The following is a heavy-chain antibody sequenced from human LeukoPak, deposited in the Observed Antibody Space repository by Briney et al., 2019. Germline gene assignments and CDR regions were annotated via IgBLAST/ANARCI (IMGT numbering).Heavy chain of an antibody. J-gene: IGHJ4*02. Sequence: SETLSLTCTVSGASISSGSYYWNWIRQPAGKGLEWIGLIYISGSTNYNPSLKSRVTISIDTSKTQFSLKLSSVTAADTAVYCCARGYSYGPNYFDYWGQGTLVTVSS. CDR3: ARGYSYGPNYFDY. CDR1: GASISSGSYY. CDR2: IYISGST. D-gene: IGHD5-18*01. V-gene: IGHV4-61*02.